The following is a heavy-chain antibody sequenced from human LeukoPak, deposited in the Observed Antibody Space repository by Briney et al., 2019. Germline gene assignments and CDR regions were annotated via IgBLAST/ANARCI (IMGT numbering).Heavy chain of an antibody. J-gene: IGHJ4*02. V-gene: IGHV3-53*01. CDR3: ARSVWGSYHFDY. Sequence: GGSLRLSCEASGTRVSDNYMYWVRQAPGKGLEWVFLIHSGGSTYYADSVKGRFTISRDNSKNTLYLEMSSLRVDDAAIYYCARSVWGSYHFDYWGQGTRVTVSS. CDR1: GTRVSDNY. CDR2: IHSGGST. D-gene: IGHD3-16*01.